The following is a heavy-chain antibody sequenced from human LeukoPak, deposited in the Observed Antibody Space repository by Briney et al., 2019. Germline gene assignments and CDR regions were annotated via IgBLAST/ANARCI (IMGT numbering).Heavy chain of an antibody. CDR3: ARTTEGGYTYDYFYYYYMDV. CDR1: GGSISSYY. J-gene: IGHJ6*03. Sequence: SETLSLTCTVSGGSISSYYWSWIRQPPGKGLEWIGYIYYSGRPNYNPSLKSRVTISVDMSKNQFSLKLSSVTAADTAVYYCARTTEGGYTYDYFYYYYMDVWGKGTTVTISS. V-gene: IGHV4-59*01. D-gene: IGHD5-18*01. CDR2: IYYSGRP.